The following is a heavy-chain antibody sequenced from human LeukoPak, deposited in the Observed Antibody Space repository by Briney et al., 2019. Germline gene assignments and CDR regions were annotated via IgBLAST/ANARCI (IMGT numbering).Heavy chain of an antibody. Sequence: GGSLRLSCAASGFTFSSYAMHWVRQAPGKGLEWVAVISYDGSNKYYADSVKGRFTISRDNSKNTLYLQMNSLRAEDTAVYYCARDPRHLSTVTTYFDYWGQGTLVTVSS. V-gene: IGHV3-30-3*01. D-gene: IGHD4-17*01. CDR3: ARDPRHLSTVTTYFDY. CDR1: GFTFSSYA. CDR2: ISYDGSNK. J-gene: IGHJ4*02.